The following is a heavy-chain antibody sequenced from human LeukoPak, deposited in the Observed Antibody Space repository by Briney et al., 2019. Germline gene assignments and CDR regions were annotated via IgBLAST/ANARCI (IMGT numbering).Heavy chain of an antibody. CDR3: ARKGDYYDSSGYYPGTYYFDY. CDR2: IRGSGGST. Sequence: PGGSLRLSCAASGFTFSSYAMSWVRQAPGKGLEWVSAIRGSGGSTYYADSVKGRFTISRDNSKNTLYLQMNSLRAEDTAVYYCARKGDYYDSSGYYPGTYYFDYWGQGTLVTVSS. CDR1: GFTFSSYA. V-gene: IGHV3-23*01. J-gene: IGHJ4*02. D-gene: IGHD3-22*01.